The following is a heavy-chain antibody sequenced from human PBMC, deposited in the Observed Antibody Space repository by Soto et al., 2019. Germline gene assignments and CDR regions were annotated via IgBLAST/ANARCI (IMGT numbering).Heavy chain of an antibody. D-gene: IGHD5-18*01. CDR1: GGSVSSGSYY. Sequence: SETLSLTCTVSGGSVSSGSYYWSWLRQPPGKGLEWIGYIYYSGGTNYNPSLKSRVTISVDTSKNQFSLKLSSVTAAGTAVYYCARGGGVTATFDYWGQGPLVTVSS. CDR2: IYYSGGT. V-gene: IGHV4-61*01. CDR3: ARGGGVTATFDY. J-gene: IGHJ4*02.